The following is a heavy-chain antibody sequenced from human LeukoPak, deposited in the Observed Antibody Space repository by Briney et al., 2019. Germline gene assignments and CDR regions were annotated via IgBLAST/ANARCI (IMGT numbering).Heavy chain of an antibody. D-gene: IGHD3-16*01. CDR2: IYHSEST. Sequence: PSETLSLTCTVSGGSISSYYWTWIRQPPGKGLEWIGYIYHSESTTYNPSLESRVTISAHTSKNQFSLRLNSETAADTAVYYCARDAYTFGYGAFDIWGQGTMVAVSS. CDR3: ARDAYTFGYGAFDI. V-gene: IGHV4-59*01. J-gene: IGHJ3*02. CDR1: GGSISSYY.